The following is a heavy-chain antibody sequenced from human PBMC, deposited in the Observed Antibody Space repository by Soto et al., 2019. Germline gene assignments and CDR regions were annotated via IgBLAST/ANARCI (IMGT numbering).Heavy chain of an antibody. J-gene: IGHJ4*02. CDR1: GYTFTGYA. Sequence: GASVKVSCKASGYTFTGYAMHWVRQAPGQRLEWMGWINAGNGNTKYSQKFKGRVTITRDTSASTAYMELSSLRSEDTAVYYCARAVAVAADFDYWGKGTLVTVSS. CDR3: ARAVAVAADFDY. V-gene: IGHV1-3*01. CDR2: INAGNGNT. D-gene: IGHD6-19*01.